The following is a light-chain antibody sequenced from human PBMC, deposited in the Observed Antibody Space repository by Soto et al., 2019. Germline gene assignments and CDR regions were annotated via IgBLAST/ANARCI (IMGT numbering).Light chain of an antibody. V-gene: IGKV3-20*01. J-gene: IGKJ1*01. CDR2: GVS. CDR1: QSVPGNY. CDR3: QQYTSPPWT. Sequence: EIVLTQSPGTLSLSPGERATLSCRASQSVPGNYLAWLQQKPGQAPRVLIYGVSMRATGIPDRFSGSGSGTDFTLTISRLEPEDFVVYFCQQYTSPPWTLGQGTKVETK.